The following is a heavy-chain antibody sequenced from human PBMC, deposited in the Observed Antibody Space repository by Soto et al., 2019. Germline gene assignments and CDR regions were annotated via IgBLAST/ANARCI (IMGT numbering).Heavy chain of an antibody. J-gene: IGHJ4*02. CDR3: ARDRRKVAGLYFDY. CDR2: TYYRSKWYN. CDR1: WASFSSNIAS. Sequence: SQALSVTCSSSWASFSSNIASWNWIRQSPSRGLEWLGRTYYRSKWYNDYAVSVKSRITINPDTSKNQFSLQLNSVTPEDTAVYYCARDRRKVAGLYFDYWGQGTLVTVSS. V-gene: IGHV6-1*01. D-gene: IGHD6-19*01.